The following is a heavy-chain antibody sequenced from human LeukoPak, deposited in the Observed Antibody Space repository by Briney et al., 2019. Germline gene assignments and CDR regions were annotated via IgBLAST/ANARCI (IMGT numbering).Heavy chain of an antibody. Sequence: PSETLSLTCTVSGGSISSSSYYWGWIRQPPGKGLEWIGSIYYSGSTYYNPSLKSRVTTSVDTSKNQFSLKLSSVTAADTAVYYCARLARWLYGGNSGLDYRGQGTLVTVSS. D-gene: IGHD4-23*01. CDR3: ARLARWLYGGNSGLDY. V-gene: IGHV4-39*01. J-gene: IGHJ4*02. CDR2: IYYSGST. CDR1: GGSISSSSYY.